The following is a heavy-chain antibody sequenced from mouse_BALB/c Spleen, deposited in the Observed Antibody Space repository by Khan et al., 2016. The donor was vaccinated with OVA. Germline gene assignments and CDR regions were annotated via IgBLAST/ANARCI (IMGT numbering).Heavy chain of an antibody. CDR1: GYTFPNFG. Sequence: QIQLVQSGPELKKPGETVKISCKASGYTFPNFGMNWVKQAPGQALKWMGWINTSTGEPTYADDFKGRFAFSLETSASTAYLQINNLKNDDRATDICARGLNSYGSWFAYVGQRTLVTVSA. CDR3: ARGLNSYGSWFAY. D-gene: IGHD1-1*01. CDR2: INTSTGEP. J-gene: IGHJ3*01. V-gene: IGHV9-1*02.